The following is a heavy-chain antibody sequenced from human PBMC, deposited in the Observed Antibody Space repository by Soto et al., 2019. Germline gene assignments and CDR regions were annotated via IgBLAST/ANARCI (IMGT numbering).Heavy chain of an antibody. CDR2: IKQDGSEK. CDR3: AREGGYEYYYYYMDV. CDR1: GFTFSSYW. D-gene: IGHD5-12*01. V-gene: IGHV3-7*01. J-gene: IGHJ6*03. Sequence: GGSLRLSCAASGFTFSSYWMSWVRQAPGKGLEWVANIKQDGSEKYYVDSVKGRSTISRDNAKNSLYVQMNSLRAEDTAVYYCAREGGYEYYYYYMDVWGKGTTVTVSS.